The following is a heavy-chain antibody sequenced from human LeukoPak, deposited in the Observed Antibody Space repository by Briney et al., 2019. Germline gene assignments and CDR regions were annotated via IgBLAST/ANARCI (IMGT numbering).Heavy chain of an antibody. CDR3: AKVFWSDFVGAFDI. CDR2: ISGSGGST. Sequence: GGSLRLSCAASGFTVSSNYMSWVRQAPGKGLEWVSAISGSGGSTYYADSVKGRFTISRDNSKNTLYLQMNSLRAEDTAVYYCAKVFWSDFVGAFDIWGQGTMVTVSS. CDR1: GFTVSSNY. V-gene: IGHV3-23*01. D-gene: IGHD3-3*01. J-gene: IGHJ3*02.